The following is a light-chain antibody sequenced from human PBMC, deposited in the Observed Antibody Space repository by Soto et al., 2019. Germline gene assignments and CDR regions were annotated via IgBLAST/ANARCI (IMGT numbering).Light chain of an antibody. V-gene: IGLV1-47*01. CDR1: SSNIGSNY. CDR2: RNN. CDR3: AAWDDSLSGFYV. Sequence: QSVLTQPPSASGTPGQRVTISCSGSSSNIGSNYVYWYQQLPGTAPKLLIYRNNQRPSGVPDRFSGSKSGTSASLAISGLPSEDEADYYCAAWDDSLSGFYVFGTGTKVTV. J-gene: IGLJ1*01.